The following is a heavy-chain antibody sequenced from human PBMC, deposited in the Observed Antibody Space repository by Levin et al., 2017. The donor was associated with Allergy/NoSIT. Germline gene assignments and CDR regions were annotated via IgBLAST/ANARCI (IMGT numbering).Heavy chain of an antibody. D-gene: IGHD2-8*01. CDR2: IYSGGST. V-gene: IGHV3-53*01. CDR3: ASQILGYDDY. J-gene: IGHJ4*02. Sequence: QAGGSLRLSCAASGFTVSSNYMSWVRQAPGKGLEWVSVIYSGGSTYYADSVKGRFTISRDNSKNTLYLQMNSLRAEDTAVYYCASQILGYDDYWGQGTLVTVSS. CDR1: GFTVSSNY.